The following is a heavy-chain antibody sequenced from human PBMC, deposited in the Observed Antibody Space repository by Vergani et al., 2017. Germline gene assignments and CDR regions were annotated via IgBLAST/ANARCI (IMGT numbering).Heavy chain of an antibody. Sequence: EVQLVQSGAEVKKPGATMKISCKVSGYTFTEHYMHWVKQAPGKGLEGMGLVDPEDGETIYAEKFKGRVTIAADTSTATAHLELSSLRSEDTAVYSCATPQTVTTGGMEVWGQGTTVIVSS. CDR1: GYTFTEHY. V-gene: IGHV1-69-2*01. J-gene: IGHJ6*02. CDR3: ATPQTVTTGGMEV. CDR2: VDPEDGET. D-gene: IGHD4-17*01.